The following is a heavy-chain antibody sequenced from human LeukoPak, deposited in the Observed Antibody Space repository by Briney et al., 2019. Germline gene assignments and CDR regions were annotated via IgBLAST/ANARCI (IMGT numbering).Heavy chain of an antibody. Sequence: SETLSLTCTVSGGSISSYYWSWVRQPPGKGLEWIGYIYYSGSTYYKASLKSRVTISVDTSKNQFSLKLSSVTAADTAVYYCARRGIVAYYWGQGTLVTVAS. CDR2: IYYSGST. CDR1: GGSISSYY. V-gene: IGHV4-59*01. J-gene: IGHJ4*02. CDR3: ARRGIVAYY. D-gene: IGHD6-13*01.